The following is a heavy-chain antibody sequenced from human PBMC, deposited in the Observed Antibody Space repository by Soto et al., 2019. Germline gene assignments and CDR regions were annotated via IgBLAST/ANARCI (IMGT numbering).Heavy chain of an antibody. CDR1: GFTFSDYA. Sequence: VQLVESGGGVVQPGRSLRLSCAASGFTFSDYAMHWVRQAPGKGLEWVAVVSHDGRNTHYADSVKGRFTISRDSSKNTLPLEMTSLRAEDTAVYYGAKGGRQWLVTSDFNYWGQGALVTVSS. CDR3: AKGGRQWLVTSDFNY. J-gene: IGHJ4*02. CDR2: VSHDGRNT. D-gene: IGHD6-19*01. V-gene: IGHV3-30*18.